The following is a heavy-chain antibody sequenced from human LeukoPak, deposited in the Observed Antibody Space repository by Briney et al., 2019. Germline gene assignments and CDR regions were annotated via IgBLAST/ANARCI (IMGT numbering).Heavy chain of an antibody. CDR1: GGSISSGDYY. J-gene: IGHJ4*02. V-gene: IGHV4-30-4*08. CDR2: IYYSGIT. Sequence: PSQTLSLXCTVSGGSISSGDYYWSWIRQPPGKGLEWIGYIYYSGITYYNPSLKSRVTISVDTSKNQFSLKLSSVTAADTAVYYCAREAPQLRLFDYWGQGTLVTVSS. D-gene: IGHD2-2*01. CDR3: AREAPQLRLFDY.